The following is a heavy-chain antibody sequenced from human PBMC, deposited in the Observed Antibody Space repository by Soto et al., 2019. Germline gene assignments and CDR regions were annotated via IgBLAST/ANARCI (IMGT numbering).Heavy chain of an antibody. CDR2: IWYDGSNK. D-gene: IGHD2-15*01. V-gene: IGHV3-33*01. CDR3: ARDFCNSGSCPFEY. Sequence: GWSLRLSCAASGFTFSSHGMHLVRQVPVKGLEWVAVIWYDGSNKYYADSVEGRFTISRDNSKNTLYLQMDSLRAEDTAVYYCARDFCNSGSCPFEYWGKGTQVTVSS. J-gene: IGHJ4*02. CDR1: GFTFSSHG.